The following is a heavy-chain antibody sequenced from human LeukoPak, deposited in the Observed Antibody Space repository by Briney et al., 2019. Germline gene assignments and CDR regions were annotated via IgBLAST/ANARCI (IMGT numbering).Heavy chain of an antibody. CDR3: ARGGHAVAGLPGGWTYYYYYGMDV. CDR1: GFTFSSYA. D-gene: IGHD6-19*01. CDR2: ISYDGSNK. Sequence: GRSLRLSCAASGFTFSSYAMHWVRQAPGKGLEWVAVISYDGSNKYYADSVKGRFTISRDNSKNTLYLQMNSLRAEDTAVYYCARGGHAVAGLPGGWTYYYYYGMDVWGKGTTVTVSS. V-gene: IGHV3-30*04. J-gene: IGHJ6*04.